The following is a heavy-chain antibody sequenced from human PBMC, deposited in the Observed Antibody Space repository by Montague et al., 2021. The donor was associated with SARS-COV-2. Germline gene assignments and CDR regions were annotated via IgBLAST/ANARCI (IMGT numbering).Heavy chain of an antibody. D-gene: IGHD1-26*01. J-gene: IGHJ4*02. V-gene: IGHV4-39*01. CDR1: GGSISSSSYY. CDR3: VEIVGAADY. Sequence: SETLFLTCTVSGGSISSSSYYWGWIRQPPGKGLEWIGSIYYSGSTYYNPSLKSRVTISVDTSKNQFSLKLSSVTAADTAVYCCVEIVGAADYWGQGTLVTVSS. CDR2: IYYSGST.